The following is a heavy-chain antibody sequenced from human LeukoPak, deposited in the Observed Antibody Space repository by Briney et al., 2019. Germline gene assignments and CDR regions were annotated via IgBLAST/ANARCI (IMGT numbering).Heavy chain of an antibody. Sequence: SETLSLTCSVSGGSLSSSSSYWGWLRQPPGKGLEGVGSIYYSGSSFDNPALKSRVTISVDTSKNQFSLKLSSVTAADTAVYYCATAHYSDSSGYGSIKYYFDYWGQGTLVTVSS. CDR2: IYYSGSS. J-gene: IGHJ4*02. V-gene: IGHV4-39*07. CDR1: GGSLSSSSSY. D-gene: IGHD3-22*01. CDR3: ATAHYSDSSGYGSIKYYFDY.